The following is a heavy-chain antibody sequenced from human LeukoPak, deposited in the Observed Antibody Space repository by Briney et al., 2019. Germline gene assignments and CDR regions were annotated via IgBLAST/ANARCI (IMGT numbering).Heavy chain of an antibody. CDR3: AREQNIRRVIIIVDS. D-gene: IGHD3-10*01. J-gene: IGHJ4*02. V-gene: IGHV3-23*01. Sequence: GGSLRLSCAASGFTFRSYTMTWVRQAQGTGPEWVSSISGSGGGTYYADSVKGRFTISRDNSKNTLYLEVNGLRAEDTAIYYCAREQNIRRVIIIVDSWGQGTLVTVSS. CDR2: ISGSGGGT. CDR1: GFTFRSYT.